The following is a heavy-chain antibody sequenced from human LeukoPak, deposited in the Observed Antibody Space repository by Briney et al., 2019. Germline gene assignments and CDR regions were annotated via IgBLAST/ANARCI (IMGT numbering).Heavy chain of an antibody. CDR3: ARGTGGIVVVTDAFDI. D-gene: IGHD3-22*01. J-gene: IGHJ3*02. CDR2: MNPNSGNT. V-gene: IGHV1-8*01. CDR1: GYTFTSYD. Sequence: ASVKVSCKASGYTFTSYDINWVRQATGQGLEWTGWMNPNSGNTGYAQKFQGRVTMTRNTSISTAYMELSSLRSEDTAVYYCARGTGGIVVVTDAFDIWGQGTMVTVSS.